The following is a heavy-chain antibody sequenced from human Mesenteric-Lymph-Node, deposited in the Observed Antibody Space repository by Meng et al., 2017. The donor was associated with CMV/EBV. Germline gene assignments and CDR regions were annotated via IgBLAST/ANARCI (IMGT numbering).Heavy chain of an antibody. J-gene: IGHJ3*02. D-gene: IGHD2-8*01. V-gene: IGHV1-46*01. CDR2: INPSDGST. Sequence: ASVKVSCKASGYTFTSYYMYWVRQAPGQGLEWMAIINPSDGSTTSAQRFQGRVSVTRDTSTTTVHMDLTRLRSEDTAIYYCARMVNGAFDIWGQGTKVTVSS. CDR1: GYTFTSYY. CDR3: ARMVNGAFDI.